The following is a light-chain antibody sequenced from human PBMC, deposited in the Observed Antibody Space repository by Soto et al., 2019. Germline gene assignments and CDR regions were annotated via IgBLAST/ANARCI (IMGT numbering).Light chain of an antibody. Sequence: EIVLTQSPATLSLSPGERATLSCRASQSVRSYVAWYQQKPGQAPRLLIYDASNRATGVPVRFSGSGSGTEFTLTINSLQSEDFAVYYCQQYNNWSHTFGQGTKVDIK. CDR2: DAS. J-gene: IGKJ2*01. CDR1: QSVRSY. V-gene: IGKV3-15*01. CDR3: QQYNNWSHT.